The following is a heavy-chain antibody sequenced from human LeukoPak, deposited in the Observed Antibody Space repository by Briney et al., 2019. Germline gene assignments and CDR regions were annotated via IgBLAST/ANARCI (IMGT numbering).Heavy chain of an antibody. V-gene: IGHV1-24*01. Sequence: GASVKVSCKVSGYTLTELSMHWVRQAPGKGLEWMGGFDPEDGETIYAQKFQGRVIMTEDTSTDTAYMELSSLRSEDTAVYYCAANRLRIAAAADNWFDPWGQGTLVTVSS. J-gene: IGHJ5*02. CDR1: GYTLTELS. D-gene: IGHD6-13*01. CDR2: FDPEDGET. CDR3: AANRLRIAAAADNWFDP.